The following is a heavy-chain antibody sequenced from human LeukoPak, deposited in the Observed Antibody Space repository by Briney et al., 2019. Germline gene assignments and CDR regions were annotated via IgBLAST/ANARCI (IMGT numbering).Heavy chain of an antibody. Sequence: GGSLRLSCAASGFTFSSYAMSWVRQAPGKGLEWVSAISGSGGSTYYADSVKGRFTISRDNSKNTLYLQMNSLRAEDTAVYYCAKGVSIAEAGTLGGYYYYMDVWGKGTTVTVSS. V-gene: IGHV3-23*01. CDR2: ISGSGGST. D-gene: IGHD6-13*01. CDR1: GFTFSSYA. CDR3: AKGVSIAEAGTLGGYYYYMDV. J-gene: IGHJ6*03.